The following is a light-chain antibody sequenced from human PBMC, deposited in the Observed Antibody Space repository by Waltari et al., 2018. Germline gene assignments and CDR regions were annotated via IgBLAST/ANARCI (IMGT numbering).Light chain of an antibody. CDR2: DVS. Sequence: QSALTQPASVSGSPGQSITISCTGTSSDVGGYNYVSWYQQHPGKAPKLMIYDVSKRPSGVSNRFAGSKSGNTASLTSSGLQAEDQADYYCCSYAGSSTCGVFGGGTKLTVL. V-gene: IGLV2-23*02. CDR1: SSDVGGYNY. J-gene: IGLJ2*01. CDR3: CSYAGSSTCGV.